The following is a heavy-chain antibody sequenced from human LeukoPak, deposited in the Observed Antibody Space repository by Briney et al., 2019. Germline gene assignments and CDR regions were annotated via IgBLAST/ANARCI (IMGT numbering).Heavy chain of an antibody. J-gene: IGHJ4*02. CDR3: ARDHYYDSSGYYYRGRGTTFDY. CDR2: ISAYNGNT. V-gene: IGHV1-18*01. CDR1: GGTFSSYG. Sequence: ASVKVSCKASGGTFSSYGISWVRQAPGQGLEWMGWISAYNGNTNYAQKLQGRVTMTTDTSTSTAYMELRSLRSDDTAVYYCARDHYYDSSGYYYRGRGTTFDYWGQGTLVTVSS. D-gene: IGHD3-22*01.